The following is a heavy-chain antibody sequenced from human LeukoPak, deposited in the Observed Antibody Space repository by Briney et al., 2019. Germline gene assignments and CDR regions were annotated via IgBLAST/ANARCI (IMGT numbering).Heavy chain of an antibody. Sequence: SETLSLTCAVYGGSFSGYYWSWIRQPPGKGLDWIGEINHSGSTNYNPSLKSRVTISVDTSKNQFSLKLSSVTAADTAVYYCARESPATPLTFDIWGQGTMVTVSS. CDR2: INHSGST. CDR1: GGSFSGYY. J-gene: IGHJ3*02. CDR3: ARESPATPLTFDI. V-gene: IGHV4-34*01. D-gene: IGHD2-15*01.